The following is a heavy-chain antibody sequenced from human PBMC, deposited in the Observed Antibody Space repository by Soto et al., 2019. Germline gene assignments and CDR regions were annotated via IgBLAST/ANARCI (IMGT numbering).Heavy chain of an antibody. Sequence: KPSETLSLTCAVSGGSVNSGSYYWSWIRQPPGKGLEWIGYIYYTGSTNYNPSLKSRVTISIDTSKNQFSLKLSSVTAADTAVYYCARSFDPWGQGTLVTVSS. CDR2: IYYTGST. CDR1: GGSVNSGSYY. CDR3: ARSFDP. J-gene: IGHJ5*02. V-gene: IGHV4-61*01.